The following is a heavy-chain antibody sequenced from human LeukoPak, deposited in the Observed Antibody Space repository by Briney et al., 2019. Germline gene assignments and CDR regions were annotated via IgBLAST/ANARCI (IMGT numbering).Heavy chain of an antibody. CDR2: MNPNSGNT. Sequence: ASVKVSCKASGYTFTSYDINWVRQATGQGLEWVGWMNPNSGNTGYAQKFQGRVTMTRNTSISTAYMELSSLRSEDTAVYYCARKPRRPYDYVWGSYRYNPTYYFDYWGQGTLVTVSS. V-gene: IGHV1-8*01. D-gene: IGHD3-16*02. CDR1: GYTFTSYD. J-gene: IGHJ4*02. CDR3: ARKPRRPYDYVWGSYRYNPTYYFDY.